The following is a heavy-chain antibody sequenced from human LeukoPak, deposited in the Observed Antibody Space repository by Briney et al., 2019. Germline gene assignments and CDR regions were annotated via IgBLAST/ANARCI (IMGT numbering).Heavy chain of an antibody. D-gene: IGHD3-10*01. CDR1: GGSISSGGYS. Sequence: PSETLSLTCTVSGGSISSGGYSWSWIRQPPGKGLEWIGYIYHSGSAYYNPSLKSRVTISADRSKNQFSLKLSSVTAADTAVYYCARVTRVRGVISYFDYWGQGTLVTVSS. V-gene: IGHV4-30-2*01. CDR2: IYHSGSA. CDR3: ARVTRVRGVISYFDY. J-gene: IGHJ4*02.